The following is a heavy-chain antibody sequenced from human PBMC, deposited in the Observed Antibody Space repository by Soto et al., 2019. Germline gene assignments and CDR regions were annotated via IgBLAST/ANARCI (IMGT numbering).Heavy chain of an antibody. CDR3: ARGWVAVADAFEI. J-gene: IGHJ3*02. CDR2: IYSGGST. CDR1: GFTVSSNY. Sequence: EVQLVESGGGLVQPGGSLRLSCAASGFTVSSNYMSWVRQAPGKGLEWVSVIYSGGSTYYADSVKGRFTISRDNSKNTLYLQMNSLRAEDTAVYYCARGWVAVADAFEIWGQGTMVTVSS. V-gene: IGHV3-66*01. D-gene: IGHD6-19*01.